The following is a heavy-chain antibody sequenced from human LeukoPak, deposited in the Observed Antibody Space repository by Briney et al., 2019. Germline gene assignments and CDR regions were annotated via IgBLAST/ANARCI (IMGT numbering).Heavy chain of an antibody. D-gene: IGHD6-13*01. CDR3: ARGRSWYGGGYYYMDG. CDR2: ISAYNGNT. CDR1: GYTFSGYY. Sequence: ASVKVSCKASGYTFSGYYVHWVRQAPGQGLEWMGWISAYNGNTNYAQKLQGRVTMTTDTSTSTAYMELRSLRSDDTAVYYCARGRSWYGGGYYYMDGWGKGTTVTVSS. V-gene: IGHV1-18*04. J-gene: IGHJ6*03.